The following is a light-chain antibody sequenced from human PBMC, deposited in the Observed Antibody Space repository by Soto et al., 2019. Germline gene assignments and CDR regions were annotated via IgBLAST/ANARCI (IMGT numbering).Light chain of an antibody. Sequence: DILMTQSPSILSASVGDRVTITCRASQRISGWLAWFQQKPGKAPKLLLSKASNLEKGVPSRFSGSGSGTEFTLTISSLQPDDFATYYCHSYSTYSFGGGTKVEVK. J-gene: IGKJ4*01. V-gene: IGKV1-5*03. CDR2: KAS. CDR3: HSYSTYS. CDR1: QRISGW.